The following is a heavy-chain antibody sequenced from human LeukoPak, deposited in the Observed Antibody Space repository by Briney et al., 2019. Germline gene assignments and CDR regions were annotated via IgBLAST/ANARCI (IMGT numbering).Heavy chain of an antibody. J-gene: IGHJ6*04. V-gene: IGHV4-34*01. Sequence: SETLSLTCAVYGGSFSGYYWSWIRQPPGKGLEWIGEINHSGSTNYNPSLKSRVTISVDTSKNQFSLKLSSVTAADTAVYYCARARIAAAVNVWGKGTTFTVSS. D-gene: IGHD6-13*01. CDR3: ARARIAAAVNV. CDR2: INHSGST. CDR1: GGSFSGYY.